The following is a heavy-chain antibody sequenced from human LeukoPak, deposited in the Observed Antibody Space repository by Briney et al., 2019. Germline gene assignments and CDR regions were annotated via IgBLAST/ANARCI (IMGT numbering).Heavy chain of an antibody. CDR3: ARAQVPTLRWYQSPGSFDY. V-gene: IGHV3-33*01. D-gene: IGHD4-23*01. CDR2: LCYDGSNK. J-gene: IGHJ4*02. Sequence: GGSLRVSCAASGFTFSSYGMHRVRQVPALVLHWVSVLCYDGSNKYYADSVKGRFTISRDNSKNTLYLQMNSLRAEDTAVHYCARAQVPTLRWYQSPGSFDYWGQGTLVTVSS. CDR1: GFTFSSYG.